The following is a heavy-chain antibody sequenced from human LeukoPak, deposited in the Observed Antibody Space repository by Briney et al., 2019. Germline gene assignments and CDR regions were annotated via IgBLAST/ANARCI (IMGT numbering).Heavy chain of an antibody. V-gene: IGHV1-2*02. CDR3: ARGRNIEMTTMSGGSDY. Sequence: ASVKVSCKASGYTFTGYYMQWVRQAPGQGLEWMGWLNPNSGDTNYAQKFQGRVSMTRDTSISTDYMDLSDLRSDDTAVYYCARGRNIEMTTMSGGSDYWGQGTLVTVSS. CDR1: GYTFTGYY. CDR2: LNPNSGDT. J-gene: IGHJ4*02. D-gene: IGHD5-24*01.